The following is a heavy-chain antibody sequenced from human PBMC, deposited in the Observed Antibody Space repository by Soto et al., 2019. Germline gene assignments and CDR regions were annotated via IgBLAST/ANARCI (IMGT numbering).Heavy chain of an antibody. CDR2: ITYTGVST. CDR3: AKASVWYPYFDS. D-gene: IGHD6-13*01. J-gene: IGHJ4*02. CDR1: GLTFSTYW. Sequence: GGSLRLSCAASGLTFSTYWMSWVRQAPGKGLEWVSSITYTGVSTYYADSVKGRFTISRDNSKDTLYLQMNSLRAEDTAVYYCAKASVWYPYFDSWGQGTLVTVSS. V-gene: IGHV3-23*01.